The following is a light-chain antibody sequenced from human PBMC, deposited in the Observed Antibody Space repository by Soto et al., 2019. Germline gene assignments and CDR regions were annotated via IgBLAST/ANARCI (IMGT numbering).Light chain of an antibody. J-gene: IGLJ2*01. CDR2: EVS. CDR3: SSYTSSSTLV. CDR1: SFNIGSNY. Sequence: QSVLTQPPSVSAAPGQKVSISCSGSSFNIGSNYVSWYQQLPGTAPKLMIYEVSNRPSGVSNRFSGSKSGNTASLTISGLQAEDEADYYCSSYTSSSTLVFGGGTKLTVL. V-gene: IGLV2-14*01.